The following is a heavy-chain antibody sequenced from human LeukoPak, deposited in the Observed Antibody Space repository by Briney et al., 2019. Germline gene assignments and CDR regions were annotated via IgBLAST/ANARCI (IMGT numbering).Heavy chain of an antibody. D-gene: IGHD3-22*01. Sequence: PSQTLSLTCTVSGGFISSGGYYWSWIRQPPGKGLEWIGYIYDSGSAYYNPSLKSRLTLSVDTSKNQFSLKLSSVTAADTAVYYCARDDSSGYRFDYWGQGALVTVSS. J-gene: IGHJ4*02. V-gene: IGHV4-30-4*08. CDR1: GGFISSGGYY. CDR3: ARDDSSGYRFDY. CDR2: IYDSGSA.